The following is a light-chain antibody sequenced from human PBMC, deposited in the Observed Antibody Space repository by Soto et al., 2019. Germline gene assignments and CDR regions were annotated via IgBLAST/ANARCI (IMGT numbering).Light chain of an antibody. Sequence: QSALTQPASVSGSPGQSITISCTGTSSDVGGYNYVSWYQQHPGKAPKLMIYEVSNRPSGVSNRFSGSKSGNTASLTISGLQAEDEADYNCSSYTSSSTRGFGTGTKLTVL. J-gene: IGLJ1*01. V-gene: IGLV2-14*01. CDR3: SSYTSSSTRG. CDR1: SSDVGGYNY. CDR2: EVS.